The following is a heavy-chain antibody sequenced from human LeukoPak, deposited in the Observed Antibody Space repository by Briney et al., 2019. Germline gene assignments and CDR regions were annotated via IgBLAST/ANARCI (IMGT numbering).Heavy chain of an antibody. Sequence: ASVKVSCKASGYTFTSYGISWVRQAPGQGLEWMGWISAYNGNTNYAQKLQGRVTMTTDTSTSTAYMELRSLRSDDTAVYYCARGSGSDGYNPGYNWFDPWGQGTLVTVSS. CDR2: ISAYNGNT. D-gene: IGHD5-24*01. CDR1: GYTFTSYG. CDR3: ARGSGSDGYNPGYNWFDP. V-gene: IGHV1-18*01. J-gene: IGHJ5*02.